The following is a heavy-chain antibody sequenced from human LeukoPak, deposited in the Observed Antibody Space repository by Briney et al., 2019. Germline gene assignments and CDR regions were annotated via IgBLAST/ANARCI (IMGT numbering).Heavy chain of an antibody. D-gene: IGHD3-10*01. CDR2: IYYSGST. Sequence: SETLSLTCTVSGGSISSYYWSWIRQPPGKGLEWIGYIYYSGSTNYNPSLKSRVTISVDTSKNQFSLKLSSVTAADTAVYYCARGVGSGSRYGAFDIWGQGTMVTVSS. J-gene: IGHJ3*02. V-gene: IGHV4-59*01. CDR3: ARGVGSGSRYGAFDI. CDR1: GGSISSYY.